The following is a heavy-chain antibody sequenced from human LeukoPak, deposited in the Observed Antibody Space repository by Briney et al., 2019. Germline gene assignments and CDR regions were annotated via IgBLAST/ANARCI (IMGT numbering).Heavy chain of an antibody. J-gene: IGHJ4*02. CDR1: RFTFSIYA. V-gene: IGHV3-30*07. CDR2: ISYDGSNT. Sequence: GGSLRLSCAASRFTFSIYAMHWVRQAPGKGLEWVAVISYDGSNTYYADSVKGGVTISRDTDQKSLYIEMKRLRAEDTPLYYCARGPEWLGSPIFDSWGQGNLVTVSS. D-gene: IGHD6-19*01. CDR3: ARGPEWLGSPIFDS.